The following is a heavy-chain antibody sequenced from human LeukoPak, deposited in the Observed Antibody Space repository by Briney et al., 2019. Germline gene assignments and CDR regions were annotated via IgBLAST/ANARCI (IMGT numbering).Heavy chain of an antibody. J-gene: IGHJ4*02. D-gene: IGHD2-2*02. Sequence: GGSLRLSCAASGFTFSSYSMNWVRQGPGKGLEWVSSISSSSSYIYYADSVKGRFTISRDNAKNSLYLQMNSLRAEDTAVYYCAKDSLYCSSTSCYTRLFDYWGQGTLVTVS. CDR3: AKDSLYCSSTSCYTRLFDY. CDR2: ISSSSSYI. V-gene: IGHV3-21*04. CDR1: GFTFSSYS.